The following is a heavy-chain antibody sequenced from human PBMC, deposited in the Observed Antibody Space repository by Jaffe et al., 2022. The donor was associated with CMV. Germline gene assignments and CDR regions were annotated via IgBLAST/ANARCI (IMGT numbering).Heavy chain of an antibody. Sequence: EVQLLESGGGLVQPGGSLRLSCAASGFTFSSYAMSWVRQAPGKGLEWVSAISGSGGSTYYADSVKGRFTISRDNSKNTLYLQMNSLRAEDTAVYYCAKEGPSSYPLGGNGFFDYWGQGTLVTVSS. CDR3: AKEGPSSYPLGGNGFFDY. V-gene: IGHV3-23*01. CDR2: ISGSGGST. D-gene: IGHD1-1*01. CDR1: GFTFSSYA. J-gene: IGHJ4*02.